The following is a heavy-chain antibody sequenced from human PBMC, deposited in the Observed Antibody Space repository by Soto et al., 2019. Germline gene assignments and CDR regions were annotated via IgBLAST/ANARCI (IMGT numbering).Heavy chain of an antibody. J-gene: IGHJ4*02. CDR2: ITGYSGKA. CDR1: GYIFSDYG. D-gene: IGHD4-17*01. V-gene: IGHV1-18*04. CDR3: AKRTSGTTWGESDY. Sequence: QVQVMQSGAEVKKPGDSVKVSCKTSGYIFSDYGINWVRQAPGQGLEWMGWITGYSGKANLAQQFQGRVTMTTDTSTRTAYMELRRLRSDATAVYYCAKRTSGTTWGESDYWGQGTLFTVAS.